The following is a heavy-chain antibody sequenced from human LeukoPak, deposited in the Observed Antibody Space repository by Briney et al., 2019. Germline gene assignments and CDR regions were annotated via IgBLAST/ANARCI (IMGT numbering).Heavy chain of an antibody. CDR1: GGTFSSYA. J-gene: IGHJ3*02. Sequence: SVKVSCKASGGTFSSYAISWVRQAPGQGLEWMGRIIPILGIANYAQKFQGRVTITADKSTSTAYMELSSLRSEDTAVYYCATPEYLGTTGYAFDIWGQGTMVTVSS. V-gene: IGHV1-69*04. D-gene: IGHD1-1*01. CDR2: IIPILGIA. CDR3: ATPEYLGTTGYAFDI.